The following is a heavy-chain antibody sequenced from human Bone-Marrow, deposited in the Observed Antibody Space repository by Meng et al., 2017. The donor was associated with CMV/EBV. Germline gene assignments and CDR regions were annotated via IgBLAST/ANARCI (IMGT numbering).Heavy chain of an antibody. V-gene: IGHV3-66*02. CDR2: IYTDGST. Sequence: VSLKISCAASGFTVNSNYLNWVRQAPGKGLEWVSVIYTDGSTFYADSVKGRFAISRDNSKNTLYLQMNSLRVEDTAVYYCAKGRFFDYWGQGTLVTVSS. D-gene: IGHD1-26*01. CDR3: AKGRFFDY. CDR1: GFTVNSNY. J-gene: IGHJ4*02.